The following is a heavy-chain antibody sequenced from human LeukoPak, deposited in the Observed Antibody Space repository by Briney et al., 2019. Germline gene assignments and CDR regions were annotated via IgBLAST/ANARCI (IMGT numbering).Heavy chain of an antibody. V-gene: IGHV4-59*01. J-gene: IGHJ2*01. CDR3: LRGAYGDDVLYWYFDL. Sequence: PSETLSLTCTVSGGSISSYYWSWIRQPPGKGLEWGGYIYYSGRTNYNPSRKSRITISVDTSQNQFSLTLSSVTASDNAVDYCLRGAYGDDVLYWYFDLWGRGNLVTVSS. D-gene: IGHD4-17*01. CDR1: GGSISSYY. CDR2: IYYSGRT.